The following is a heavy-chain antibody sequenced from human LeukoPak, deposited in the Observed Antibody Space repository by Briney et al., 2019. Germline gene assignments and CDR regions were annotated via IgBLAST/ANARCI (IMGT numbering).Heavy chain of an antibody. J-gene: IGHJ4*02. V-gene: IGHV3-23*01. CDR2: LSGSGSST. CDR1: GFAFSNYA. Sequence: GGSLRLSCAASGFAFSNYAMNWVRQAPGKGLEWVSVLSGSGSSTYYADSVKGRFTISRDNSKNTLYLQMNSLRAEDTAVYYCSKAPHSTTWSYFGYWGQGILVTVSS. CDR3: SKAPHSTTWSYFGY. D-gene: IGHD2-2*01.